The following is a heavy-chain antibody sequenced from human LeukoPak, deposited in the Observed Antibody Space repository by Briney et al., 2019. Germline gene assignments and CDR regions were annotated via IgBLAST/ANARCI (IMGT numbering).Heavy chain of an antibody. CDR2: ISSSSSYI. V-gene: IGHV3-21*01. J-gene: IGHJ6*03. D-gene: IGHD4-11*01. CDR3: ARRGVTTRYYYYYYMDV. CDR1: GFTFSSYS. Sequence: GGSLRLSCAASGFTFSSYSMNWVRQAPGKGLEWVSSISSSSSYIYYADSVKGRFTISRDNAKNSLYLQMNSLGAEDTALYYCARRGVTTRYYYYYYMDVWGKGTTVTVSS.